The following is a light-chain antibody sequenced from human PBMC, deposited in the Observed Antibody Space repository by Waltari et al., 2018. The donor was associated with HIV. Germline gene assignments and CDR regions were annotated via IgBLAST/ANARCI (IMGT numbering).Light chain of an antibody. V-gene: IGLV2-14*03. Sequence: QSALTQPASVSGSPGQSIPISCTGTSSDVGAYKYVSWYQQHPGKAPKLMIYDVSNRPSGVSDRFSGSKSGNTASLTISGLQAEDEVDYYCSSFTSSSTVVFGGGTKLTVL. CDR3: SSFTSSSTVV. CDR1: SSDVGAYKY. J-gene: IGLJ2*01. CDR2: DVS.